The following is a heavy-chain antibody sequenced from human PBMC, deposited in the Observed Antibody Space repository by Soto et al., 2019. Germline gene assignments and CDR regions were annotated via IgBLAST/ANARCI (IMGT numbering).Heavy chain of an antibody. D-gene: IGHD1-1*01. CDR1: GFTFGDYA. J-gene: IGHJ3*02. V-gene: IGHV3-49*03. CDR2: IRSKAYGGTT. Sequence: GGSLRLSCTASGFTFGDYAMSWFRQAPGKGLEWVGFIRSKAYGGTTEYAASVKGRFTISRDDSKSIAYLQMNSLKTEDTAVYYCTRGPNTNSPYEPYFIDIWGQGTMVTVSS. CDR3: TRGPNTNSPYEPYFIDI.